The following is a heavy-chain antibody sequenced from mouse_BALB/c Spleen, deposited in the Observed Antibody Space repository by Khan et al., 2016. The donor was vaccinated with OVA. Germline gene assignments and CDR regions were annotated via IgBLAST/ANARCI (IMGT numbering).Heavy chain of an antibody. V-gene: IGHV5-12-2*01. CDR2: ISNGGGST. D-gene: IGHD2-4*01. Sequence: DVQLVESGGGLVQPGGSLKLSCAASGFTFSSYTMSWVRQTPEKRLEWVAYISNGGGSTYYPDTVEGRFTISRDNAKNTLYLQMSSLKSEDTAMYYCARHMITTYYAMDYWGQGTSVTVSS. CDR3: ARHMITTYYAMDY. CDR1: GFTFSSYT. J-gene: IGHJ4*01.